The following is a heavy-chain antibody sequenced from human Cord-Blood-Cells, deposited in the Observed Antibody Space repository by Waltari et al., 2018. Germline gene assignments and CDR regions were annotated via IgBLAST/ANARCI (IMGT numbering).Heavy chain of an antibody. CDR1: GGSFSGYY. Sequence: QVQLQQWGAGLLKPSETLSLTCPVYGGSFSGYYWRWYRQPPGKGLEWIGEINHSGSTNYNPSLKSRVTISVDTSKNQFSLKLSSVTAADTAVYYCARSIVGANWFDPWGQGTLVTVSS. J-gene: IGHJ5*02. CDR3: ARSIVGANWFDP. D-gene: IGHD1-26*01. V-gene: IGHV4-34*01. CDR2: INHSGST.